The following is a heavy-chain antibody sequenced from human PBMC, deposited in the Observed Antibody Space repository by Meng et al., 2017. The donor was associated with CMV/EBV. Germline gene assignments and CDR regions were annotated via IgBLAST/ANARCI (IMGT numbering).Heavy chain of an antibody. CDR3: ARVAAAGDFDY. J-gene: IGHJ4*02. Sequence: LSLTCAASGFTFDDYGMSWVRQAPGKGLEWVSGINWNGGSTGYADSVKGRFTISRDNVKNSMYLQMNSLRAEDTALYHCARVAAAGDFDYWGQGTLVTVSS. CDR1: GFTFDDYG. V-gene: IGHV3-20*01. D-gene: IGHD6-13*01. CDR2: INWNGGST.